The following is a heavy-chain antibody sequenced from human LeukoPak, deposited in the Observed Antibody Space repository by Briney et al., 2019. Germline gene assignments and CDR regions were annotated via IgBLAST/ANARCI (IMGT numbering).Heavy chain of an antibody. J-gene: IGHJ4*02. CDR2: VSATSNYV. V-gene: IGHV3-21*01. D-gene: IGHD4-17*01. CDR3: ARYGAHPFDY. Sequence: GGSLRLSCAASGFTLSSYSMNWVRQAPGKGLEWVSSVSATSNYVYYADSVKGRFTISRDNAKNSLYLQMNSLRAEDTAVYYCARYGAHPFDYWGQGTLVTVSS. CDR1: GFTLSSYS.